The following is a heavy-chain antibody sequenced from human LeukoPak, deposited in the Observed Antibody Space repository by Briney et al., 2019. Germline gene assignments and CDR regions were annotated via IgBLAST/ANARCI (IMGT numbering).Heavy chain of an antibody. CDR3: ARESIIRGVTYFDY. V-gene: IGHV4-4*07. Sequence: SETLYLTCSVSGGSVSSYYWNWIRQPAGKGLEWVGRIHSSGTTKYNPSLKSRVTMSVDTSKNQFTLRLSSVTAADTAVYYCARESIIRGVTYFDYWGQGNLVTVSS. J-gene: IGHJ4*02. CDR2: IHSSGTT. CDR1: GGSVSSYY. D-gene: IGHD3-10*01.